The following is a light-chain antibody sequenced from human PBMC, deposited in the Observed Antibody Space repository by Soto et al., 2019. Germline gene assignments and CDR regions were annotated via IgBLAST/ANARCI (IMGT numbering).Light chain of an antibody. V-gene: IGKV3-20*01. Sequence: EIVLTQSPGTLSLSPGERATLSCRASQSVSSSYLAWYQQKPGQAPRLLIYGASSRATGIPDRFSGSGSGTDFTLTISRPEPEDFGVYYCQQYGSSPLTFGGGPEVEIK. J-gene: IGKJ4*01. CDR1: QSVSSSY. CDR2: GAS. CDR3: QQYGSSPLT.